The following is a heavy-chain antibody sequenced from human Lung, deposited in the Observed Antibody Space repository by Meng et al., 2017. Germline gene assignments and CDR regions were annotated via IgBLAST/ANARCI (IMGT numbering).Heavy chain of an antibody. J-gene: IGHJ4*02. Sequence: GESLKISCAASGFTFSNSAMSWVRQTPGKGLEWVSSLSGTGGSTYYADSVKGRFTISRDNSKNTLFLHVNSLRAEDTAVYYCAKHVANYYDSSGYYYLDHWGQGTLVTVSS. V-gene: IGHV3-23*01. CDR1: GFTFSNSA. D-gene: IGHD3-22*01. CDR3: AKHVANYYDSSGYYYLDH. CDR2: LSGTGGST.